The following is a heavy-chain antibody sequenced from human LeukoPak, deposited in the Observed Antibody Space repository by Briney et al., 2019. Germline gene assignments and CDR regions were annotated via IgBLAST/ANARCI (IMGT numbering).Heavy chain of an antibody. V-gene: IGHV4-34*01. CDR1: GGSFSGYY. D-gene: IGHD5-18*01. J-gene: IGHJ4*02. CDR3: ARVSNVDTAMADY. CDR2: INHSGST. Sequence: SETLSLTCAVYGGSFSGYYWSWIRQPPGKGLEWIGEINHSGSTNYNPSLKSRVTISVDTSKNQFSLKLSSVTAADTAVYYCARVSNVDTAMADYWGQGTLVTVPS.